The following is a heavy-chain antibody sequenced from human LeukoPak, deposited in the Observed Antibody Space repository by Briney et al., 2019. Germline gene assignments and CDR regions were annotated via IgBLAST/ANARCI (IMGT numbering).Heavy chain of an antibody. D-gene: IGHD6-13*01. CDR2: ISAYNGNT. CDR1: GYTFTSYG. J-gene: IGHJ4*02. V-gene: IGHV1-18*01. Sequence: ASVKVSCKASGYTFTSYGISWVRQAPGQGLEWMGWISAYNGNTNYAQKLQGRVTMTTDTSTSTAYMELRSLRSDDTAVYYCARYEIGIAAAGLDYWGQGTLVTVSS. CDR3: ARYEIGIAAAGLDY.